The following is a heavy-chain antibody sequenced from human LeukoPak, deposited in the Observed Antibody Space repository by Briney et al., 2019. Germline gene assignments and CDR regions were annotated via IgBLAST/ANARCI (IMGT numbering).Heavy chain of an antibody. J-gene: IGHJ6*03. CDR1: GFTFNAYY. CDR2: INPNTGDT. V-gene: IGHV1-2*02. D-gene: IGHD4-17*01. CDR3: ARVQSTVTDLWWYYYYMDV. Sequence: GASVKVSCKASGFTFNAYYIHWVRQAPGQGLEWMGWINPNTGDTNFAQKFQGRVAMTRDTSLSTAYMELRSLRSDDTAVYYCARVQSTVTDLWWYYYYMDVWGKGTTVTISS.